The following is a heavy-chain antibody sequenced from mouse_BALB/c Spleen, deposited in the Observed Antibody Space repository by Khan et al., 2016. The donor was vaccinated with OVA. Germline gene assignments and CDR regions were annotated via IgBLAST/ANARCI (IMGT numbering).Heavy chain of an antibody. J-gene: IGHJ3*01. CDR1: GFTFSTYG. CDR3: ARLAYYYNSEGFAY. CDR2: IGSGGHYT. Sequence: EVQLQESGGDLVKTGGSLKLSCAASGFTFSTYGMSWVRQTPDKRLEWVATIGSGGHYTYYIDSVKGRFTISRDNAKNILDLQMTSLRSEDTAMYYCARLAYYYNSEGFAYWGRGTLVTVSA. V-gene: IGHV5-6*01. D-gene: IGHD1-1*02.